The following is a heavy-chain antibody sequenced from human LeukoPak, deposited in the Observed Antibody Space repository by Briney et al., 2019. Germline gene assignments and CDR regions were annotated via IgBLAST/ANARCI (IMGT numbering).Heavy chain of an antibody. Sequence: PGGSLSLSCAASGFTVSTDHMSRVRQAPGKGLEWVAVSYSDGSRHYAEPVKGRFTISRDNSKNTLYLQMNSLRAEDTALYYCARVWELSFDHWGQGTLVTVSS. CDR2: SYSDGSR. V-gene: IGHV3-53*01. J-gene: IGHJ4*02. D-gene: IGHD1-26*01. CDR1: GFTVSTDH. CDR3: ARVWELSFDH.